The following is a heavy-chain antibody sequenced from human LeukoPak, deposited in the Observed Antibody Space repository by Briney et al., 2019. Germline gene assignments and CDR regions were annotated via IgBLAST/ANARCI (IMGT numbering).Heavy chain of an antibody. V-gene: IGHV3-30*02. Sequence: PGRSLRLSCAASGFTFSSYGMHWVRQAPGKGLEWVAFIRYDGSNKYYADSVKGRFTISRDNSKNTLYLHVNSLRPEDTAVYYSAKGSGYESQYYDYYMDVWSKGTTVTISS. J-gene: IGHJ6*03. D-gene: IGHD5-12*01. CDR1: GFTFSSYG. CDR2: IRYDGSNK. CDR3: AKGSGYESQYYDYYMDV.